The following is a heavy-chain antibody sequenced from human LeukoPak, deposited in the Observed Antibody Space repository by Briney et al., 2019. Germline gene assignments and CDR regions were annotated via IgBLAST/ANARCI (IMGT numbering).Heavy chain of an antibody. D-gene: IGHD3-10*01. Sequence: PGGSLRLSCAASGFTFSSYAMYWVRQAPGKGLEWVAAISYDGSNKYYADSVKGRFTISRDNSQNTLYLQMNSLRAEDTAVYYCARDSGSGSCDYWGQGTLVTVSS. CDR2: ISYDGSNK. J-gene: IGHJ4*02. V-gene: IGHV3-30*04. CDR1: GFTFSSYA. CDR3: ARDSGSGSCDY.